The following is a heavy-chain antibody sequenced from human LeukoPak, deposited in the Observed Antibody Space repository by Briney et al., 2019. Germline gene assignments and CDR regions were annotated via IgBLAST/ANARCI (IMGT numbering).Heavy chain of an antibody. V-gene: IGHV3-23*01. Sequence: PGGSLRLSCAASGFTFSSYAMSWVRQAPGKGLEWVSAISGSGGSTYYADSVKGRFTISRDNSKNTLYLQMNSLRAEDTAVYYCAKDVTYNAYGDYGPFDYWGQGTLVTVSS. CDR3: AKDVTYNAYGDYGPFDY. J-gene: IGHJ4*02. D-gene: IGHD4-17*01. CDR2: ISGSGGST. CDR1: GFTFSSYA.